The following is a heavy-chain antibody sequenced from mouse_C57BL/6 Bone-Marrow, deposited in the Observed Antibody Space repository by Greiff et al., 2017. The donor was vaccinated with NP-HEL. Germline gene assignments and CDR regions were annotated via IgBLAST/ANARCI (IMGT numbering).Heavy chain of an antibody. CDR1: GYTFTSYW. J-gene: IGHJ2*01. D-gene: IGHD2-3*01. CDR3: ARDDGDYCGDFDY. Sequence: VQLQQSGAELAKPGASVKLSCKASGYTFTSYWMHWVKQRPGQGLEWIGYINPSSGYTKYNQKFKDKATLTADKSSRTAYMQLSSLTYEDSAVYYCARDDGDYCGDFDYWGQGTTLTVSS. CDR2: INPSSGYT. V-gene: IGHV1-7*01.